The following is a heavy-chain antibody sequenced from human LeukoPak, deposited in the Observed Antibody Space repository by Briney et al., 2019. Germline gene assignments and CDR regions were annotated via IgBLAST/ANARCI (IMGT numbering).Heavy chain of an antibody. J-gene: IGHJ3*02. CDR2: IYYIGST. Sequence: PSETLSLTCTVSGGSISTNTYYWGWIRQPPGKGLEWIGSIYYIGSTYYNPSLKSRVTISVDRSKNQFSLKLSSVTAADTAVYYCARDRDYSSSPGAFDIWGQGTMVTVSS. CDR3: ARDRDYSSSPGAFDI. V-gene: IGHV4-39*07. CDR1: GGSISTNTYY. D-gene: IGHD6-6*01.